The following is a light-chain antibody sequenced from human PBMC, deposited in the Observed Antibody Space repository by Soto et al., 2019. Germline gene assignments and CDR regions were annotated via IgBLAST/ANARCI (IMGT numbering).Light chain of an antibody. CDR1: SSDVGGYKY. Sequence: QSALTQPASVSGSPGQSITISCTGTSSDVGGYKYVSWYQQHPGKAPKLMIYDIRSRPSGVSNRFSGSKSGNTASLTISGLQAEDEPDYYCSSYTSSSTRVFGTGTKLTVL. J-gene: IGLJ1*01. CDR2: DIR. V-gene: IGLV2-14*03. CDR3: SSYTSSSTRV.